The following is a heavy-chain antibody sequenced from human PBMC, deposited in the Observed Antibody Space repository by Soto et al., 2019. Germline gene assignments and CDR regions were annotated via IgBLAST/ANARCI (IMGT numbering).Heavy chain of an antibody. J-gene: IGHJ6*02. Sequence: DVQLVESGGVVVQPGGSLRLSCAASGFTFDDYTMHWVRQAPGKGLEWVSLISWDGGSTYYADSVKGRFTISRDNSKNSLYLQMNSLRTEDTALYYCAKDRTTGTTFLGGMDVWGHGTTVTVSS. CDR2: ISWDGGST. D-gene: IGHD1-1*01. V-gene: IGHV3-43*01. CDR3: AKDRTTGTTFLGGMDV. CDR1: GFTFDDYT.